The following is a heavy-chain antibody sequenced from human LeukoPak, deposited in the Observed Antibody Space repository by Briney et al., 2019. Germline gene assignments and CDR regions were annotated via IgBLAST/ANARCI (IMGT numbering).Heavy chain of an antibody. CDR1: GFTFSSYW. CDR2: IKQDGSEK. V-gene: IGHV3-7*01. CDR3: ARERLLGYCGSTSCYQSSYYYYMDV. D-gene: IGHD2-2*01. J-gene: IGHJ6*03. Sequence: GGSLRLSCAASGFTFSSYWMSWVRQAPGKGLEWVANIKQDGSEKYYVDSVKGRFTISRDNAKNSLYLQMNSLRAEDTAVYYCARERLLGYCGSTSCYQSSYYYYMDVWGKGTTVTVSS.